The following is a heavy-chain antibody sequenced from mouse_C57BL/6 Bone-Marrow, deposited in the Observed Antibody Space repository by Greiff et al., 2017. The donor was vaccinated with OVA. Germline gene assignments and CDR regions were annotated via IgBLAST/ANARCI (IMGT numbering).Heavy chain of an antibody. J-gene: IGHJ4*01. CDR1: GYTFTDYY. CDR3: ARQGYGRGDY. D-gene: IGHD1-1*02. CDR2: INPNNGGT. V-gene: IGHV1-26*01. Sequence: EVKLQESGPELVKPGASVKISCKASGYTFTDYYMNWVKQSHGKSLEWIGDINPNNGGTSYNQKFKGKATLTVDKSSSTAYMELRSLTSEDSAVYYCARQGYGRGDYWGQGTSVTVSS.